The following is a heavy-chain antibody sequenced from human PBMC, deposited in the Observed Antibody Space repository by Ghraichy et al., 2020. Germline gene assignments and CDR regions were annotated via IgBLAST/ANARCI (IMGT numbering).Heavy chain of an antibody. Sequence: GGSLRLSCAASGFSVSSKYMSWVRQAPGKGLEWVSVIYSGGATYYADSVKGRFTVSRDNSKNTVDLQMNSLRAEDTAVYFCASRPSGYIPNGYYYGMDVWGQGTTVTVSS. CDR2: IYSGGAT. J-gene: IGHJ6*02. D-gene: IGHD5-12*01. CDR1: GFSVSSKY. V-gene: IGHV3-53*01. CDR3: ASRPSGYIPNGYYYGMDV.